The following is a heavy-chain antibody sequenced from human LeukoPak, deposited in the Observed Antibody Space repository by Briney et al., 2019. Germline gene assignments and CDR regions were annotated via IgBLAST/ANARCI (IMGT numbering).Heavy chain of an antibody. CDR3: ARAGKVVVAAAD. V-gene: IGHV1-69*06. Sequence: RASVKVSCKASGGTFSSYAISWVRQAPGQGLEWMGRVIPIFGTANYAQKFQGRVTITADKSTSTAYMELSSLRSEDTAVYYCARAGKVVVAAADWGQGTLVTVSS. CDR2: VIPIFGTA. CDR1: GGTFSSYA. D-gene: IGHD2-15*01. J-gene: IGHJ4*02.